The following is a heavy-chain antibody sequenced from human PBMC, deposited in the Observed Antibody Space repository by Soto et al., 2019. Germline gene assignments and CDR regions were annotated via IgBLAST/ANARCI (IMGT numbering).Heavy chain of an antibody. CDR3: TTDLTDILPWDV. CDR1: GFTFSSYA. CDR2: IKSKTDGGTT. J-gene: IGHJ6*02. Sequence: GGSLRLSCAASGFTFSSYAMWWVRQAPGKGLEWVGRIKSKTDGGTTDYAAPVKGRFTISRDDSKNTLYLQMNSLKTEDTAVYYCTTDLTDILPWDVWGQGTTVTVSS. D-gene: IGHD3-9*01. V-gene: IGHV3-15*01.